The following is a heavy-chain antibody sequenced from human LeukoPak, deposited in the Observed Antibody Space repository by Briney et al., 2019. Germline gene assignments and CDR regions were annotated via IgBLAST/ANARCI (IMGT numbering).Heavy chain of an antibody. CDR2: VFSGGST. J-gene: IGHJ4*02. D-gene: IGHD3-9*01. Sequence: GGSLRLSCAASGFTVSSYSMTWVRQAPGKGLEWVSVVFSGGSTYYADSVKDRFTVSRDTSKNTIFLQMNSLRAVDTAVYYCARGLYFDWLLPIDYWGQGTLVTVSS. CDR3: ARGLYFDWLLPIDY. V-gene: IGHV3-66*01. CDR1: GFTVSSYS.